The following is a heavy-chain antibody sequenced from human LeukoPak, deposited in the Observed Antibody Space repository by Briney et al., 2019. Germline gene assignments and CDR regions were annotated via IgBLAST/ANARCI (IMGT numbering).Heavy chain of an antibody. Sequence: SETLSLTCTVSGGSISSYYWSWIRQPPGKGLEWIGYIYYSGSTNYNPSLKSRVTISVDTSKNQFSLKLSSVTAADTAVYYCARVVGSSGYYYYVDYWGQGTLVTVSS. CDR3: ARVVGSSGYYYYVDY. CDR1: GGSISSYY. J-gene: IGHJ4*02. V-gene: IGHV4-59*01. CDR2: IYYSGST. D-gene: IGHD3-22*01.